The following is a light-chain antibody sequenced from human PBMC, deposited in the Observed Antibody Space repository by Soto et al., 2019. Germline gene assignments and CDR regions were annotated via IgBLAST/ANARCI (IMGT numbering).Light chain of an antibody. V-gene: IGKV1-8*01. CDR2: AAS. CDR1: QGISSY. Sequence: AIRMTQSPSSLSASMGDRVTITCRASQGISSYLAWYQQKPGKAPKLLIYAASTLQSGVPSRFSGSGSGTDFTLTISCLQSEDFATYYCQQYYSYPRTFGQGTKV. J-gene: IGKJ1*01. CDR3: QQYYSYPRT.